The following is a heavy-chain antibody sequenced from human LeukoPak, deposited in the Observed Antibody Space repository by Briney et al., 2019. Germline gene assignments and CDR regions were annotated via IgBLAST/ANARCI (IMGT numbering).Heavy chain of an antibody. D-gene: IGHD3-10*02. Sequence: SETLSLTCAVYGGSFSGYYWSWIRQPPGKGLEWIGEINHSGSTNYNPSLKSRVTISVDTSKNQFSLKLSPVTAADTAVYYCATCSGVWFDPWGQGTLVTVSS. CDR2: INHSGST. J-gene: IGHJ5*02. CDR1: GGSFSGYY. V-gene: IGHV4-34*01. CDR3: ATCSGVWFDP.